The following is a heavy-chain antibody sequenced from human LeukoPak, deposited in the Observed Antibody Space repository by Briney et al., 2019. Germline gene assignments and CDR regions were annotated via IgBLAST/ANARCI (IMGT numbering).Heavy chain of an antibody. D-gene: IGHD2-15*01. CDR1: GFTFGDYA. Sequence: GGSLRLSCTASGFTFGDYAMNWFRQAPGKGLEWVSSTSSSSSYIYYADSVKGRFTISRDNAKNSLYLQMNSLRAEDTAVYYCARVGGGSPGYWGQGTLVTVSS. J-gene: IGHJ4*02. CDR3: ARVGGGSPGY. V-gene: IGHV3-21*01. CDR2: TSSSSSYI.